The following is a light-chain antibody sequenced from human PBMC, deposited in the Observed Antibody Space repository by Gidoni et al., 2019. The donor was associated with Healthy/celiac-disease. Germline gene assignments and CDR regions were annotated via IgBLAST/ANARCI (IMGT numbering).Light chain of an antibody. Sequence: QSALTQPTSASGSPGQSVTISCTGTSSDVGGYNYVSWYQQHPGKAPKLMIYEVSKRPSGVPDRFSGSKSGNTASLTVSGLQAEDEADYYCISYAGSNNFVVFGGGTKLPVL. V-gene: IGLV2-8*01. J-gene: IGLJ2*01. CDR2: EVS. CDR1: SSDVGGYNY. CDR3: ISYAGSNNFVV.